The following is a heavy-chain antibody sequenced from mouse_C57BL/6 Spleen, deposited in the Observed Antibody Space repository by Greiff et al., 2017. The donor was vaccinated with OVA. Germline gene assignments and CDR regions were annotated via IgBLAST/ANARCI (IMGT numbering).Heavy chain of an antibody. V-gene: IGHV5-17*01. Sequence: EVQLVESGGGLVKPGGSLKLSCAASGFTFSDYGMHWVRQAPEKGLEWVAYISSGSSTIYYADTVKGRFTISRDNAKNTLFLQMTSLRSEDTAMYYCARDPIYDGYYYFDYWGQGTTLTVPS. D-gene: IGHD2-3*01. CDR1: GFTFSDYG. CDR3: ARDPIYDGYYYFDY. CDR2: ISSGSSTI. J-gene: IGHJ2*01.